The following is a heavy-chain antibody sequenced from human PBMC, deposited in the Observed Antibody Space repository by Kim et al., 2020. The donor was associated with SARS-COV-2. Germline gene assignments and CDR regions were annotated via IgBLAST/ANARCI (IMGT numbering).Heavy chain of an antibody. CDR3: ASLPGLHCSSTSCYAYYYYYGMVV. V-gene: IGHV3-21*04. CDR2: ISSSSSYI. J-gene: IGHJ6*02. CDR1: GFTFSSYS. Sequence: GGSLRLSCAASGFTFSSYSMNWVRQAPGKGLEWVSSISSSSSYIYYADSVKGRFTISRDNAKNSLYLQMNSLRAEDTAVYYCASLPGLHCSSTSCYAYYYYYGMVVWGHGTTVTVSS. D-gene: IGHD2-2*01.